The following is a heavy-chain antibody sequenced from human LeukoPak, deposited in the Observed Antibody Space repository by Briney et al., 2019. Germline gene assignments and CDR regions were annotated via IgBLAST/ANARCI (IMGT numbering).Heavy chain of an antibody. CDR1: GFTFSSYT. CDR3: ATVGCSNTGCYLTRNLFDY. J-gene: IGHJ4*02. CDR2: ISSSSRYI. D-gene: IGHD2-2*01. V-gene: IGHV3-21*03. Sequence: PGGSLRLSCAASGFTFSSYTMNWVRQAPGKGLEWVSSISSSSRYIYYADSVKGRFTISRENAKNSLYLQMNSLRAEDTAVYYCATVGCSNTGCYLTRNLFDYWGQGILVTVSS.